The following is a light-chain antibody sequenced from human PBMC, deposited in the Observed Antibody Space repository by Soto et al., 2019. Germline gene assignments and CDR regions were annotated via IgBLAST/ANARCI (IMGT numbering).Light chain of an antibody. J-gene: IGLJ2*01. CDR1: SSNIGAGYD. V-gene: IGLV1-40*01. Sequence: QSVLTQPPSVSGAPGQRVTISCTGSSSNIGAGYDVHWYQQLPGTAPKLLIYGNSNRPSGVPDRFSGSKSGTSASLAITGVQAEDEADYYCPAYDSRLSVVFRGGTKLTVL. CDR2: GNS. CDR3: PAYDSRLSVV.